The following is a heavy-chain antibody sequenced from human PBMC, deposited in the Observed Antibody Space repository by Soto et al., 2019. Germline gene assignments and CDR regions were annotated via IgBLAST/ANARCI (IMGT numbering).Heavy chain of an antibody. CDR2: ISYHGSDK. V-gene: IGHV3-30*18. CDR3: AKDHLTTTVTTVGY. Sequence: QVQLVESGGGVVQPGRSRRLSCAAFGFTFSNYGRHWVRQPPGKGLEWGAVISYHGSDKYYADSFKGRFTISRDNSKNTLYLQMDSLRAEDTAVYYCAKDHLTTTVTTVGYWGQGTLVTVSS. CDR1: GFTFSNYG. J-gene: IGHJ4*02. D-gene: IGHD4-17*01.